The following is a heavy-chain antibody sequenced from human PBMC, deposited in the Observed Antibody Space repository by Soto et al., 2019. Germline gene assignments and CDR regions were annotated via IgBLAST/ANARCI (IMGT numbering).Heavy chain of an antibody. CDR3: AKEPVGPDWYFEL. V-gene: IGHV3-23*01. CDR2: ISGSGIST. CDR1: GFTFRSYA. Sequence: DVQLLESGGGLVQPGGSLRLSCAASGFTFRSYAMSWVRQAPGKGLEWVSGISGSGISTHYADSVKGRFTVSRDNSKNTRYLQMNSLRAEDTAVYNCAKEPVGPDWYFELWGRGTLVTVSS. J-gene: IGHJ2*01.